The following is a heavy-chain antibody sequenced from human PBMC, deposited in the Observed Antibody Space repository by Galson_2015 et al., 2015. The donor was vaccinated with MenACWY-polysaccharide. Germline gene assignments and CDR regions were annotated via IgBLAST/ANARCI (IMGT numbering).Heavy chain of an antibody. D-gene: IGHD2-15*01. CDR1: GFSFSSYA. V-gene: IGHV3-23*01. J-gene: IGHJ6*02. CDR2: ITGSGGAT. Sequence: SLRLSCAAAGFSFSSYAMSWVRQAPGKGLEWVSAITGSGGATYYVDSVKGRFTISRDNSKNTLYLQMNSLRVEDTALYYCAKRARVVAAAWYGMDVWGQGTTVTVSS. CDR3: AKRARVVAAAWYGMDV.